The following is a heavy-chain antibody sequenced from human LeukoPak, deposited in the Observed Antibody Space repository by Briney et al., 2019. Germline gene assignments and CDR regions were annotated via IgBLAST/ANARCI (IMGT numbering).Heavy chain of an antibody. J-gene: IGHJ4*02. CDR2: INGDGSTT. CDR1: ASAVSVFW. D-gene: IGHD4-11*01. CDR3: ARGLHPYELNEHQANY. V-gene: IGHV3-74*01. Sequence: GGSLRLSCAASASAVSVFWMHWVRQAPGKGLVWVSHINGDGSTTNYADSVKGRFTISRDNAKNTLYLQMNSLRAEDTAVYYCARGLHPYELNEHQANYWGQGTLVTVSS.